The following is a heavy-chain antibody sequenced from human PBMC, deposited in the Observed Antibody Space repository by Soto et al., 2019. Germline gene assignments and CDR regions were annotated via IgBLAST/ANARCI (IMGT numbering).Heavy chain of an antibody. CDR3: ATAHYYGSGSYYHYYYGMDV. Sequence: GGSLRLSCAASGFTFSSYGMHWVRQAPGKGLEWAAVISYDGSNKYYADSVKGRFTISRDNSKNTLYLQMNSLRAEDTAVYYCATAHYYGSGSYYHYYYGMDVWGQGTTVTVSS. V-gene: IGHV3-30*03. J-gene: IGHJ6*02. CDR1: GFTFSSYG. D-gene: IGHD3-10*01. CDR2: ISYDGSNK.